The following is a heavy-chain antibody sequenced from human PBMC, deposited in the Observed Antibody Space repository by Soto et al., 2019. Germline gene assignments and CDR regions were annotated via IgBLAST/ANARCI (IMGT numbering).Heavy chain of an antibody. D-gene: IGHD3-10*01. J-gene: IGHJ6*02. Sequence: PSETLSLTCTVSGGSISSYYWSWIRQPPGKGLEWIGYIYYSGSTNYNPSLKSRVTISVDTSKNQFSLKLSSVTAADTAVYYCARGDPLLWFGEKVYYGMDVWGQGTTVTSP. CDR1: GGSISSYY. V-gene: IGHV4-59*01. CDR3: ARGDPLLWFGEKVYYGMDV. CDR2: IYYSGST.